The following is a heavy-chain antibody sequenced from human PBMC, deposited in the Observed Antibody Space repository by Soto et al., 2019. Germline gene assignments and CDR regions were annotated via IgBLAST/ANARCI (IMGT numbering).Heavy chain of an antibody. CDR1: GGSISSSSYY. J-gene: IGHJ5*02. D-gene: IGHD6-13*01. V-gene: IGHV4-39*01. CDR3: ARAHCTIAAAGTINSWFDP. CDR2: IYYSGST. Sequence: SETLSLTCTVSGGSISSSSYYWGWIRQPPGKGLEWIGSIYYSGSTYYNPSLKSRVTISVDTSKNQFSLKLSSVTAADTAVYYCARAHCTIAAAGTINSWFDPRGQGTLVTVSS.